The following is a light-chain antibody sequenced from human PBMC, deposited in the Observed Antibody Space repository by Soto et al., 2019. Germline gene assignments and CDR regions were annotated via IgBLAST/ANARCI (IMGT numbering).Light chain of an antibody. V-gene: IGKV1-5*03. CDR3: EQYNSYSRT. CDR2: KAS. CDR1: QSISSW. J-gene: IGKJ1*01. Sequence: DIQMTQSPSTLSASVGDRVTITCRASQSISSWLAWYQQKPGKAPKLLIYKASSLESGVPSRFSGSGSGTEFTLTISSLQPDDFATYDCEQYNSYSRTVGQGTKVESK.